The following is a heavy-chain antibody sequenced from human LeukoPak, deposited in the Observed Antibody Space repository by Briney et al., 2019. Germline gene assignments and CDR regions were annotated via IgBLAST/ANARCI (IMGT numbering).Heavy chain of an antibody. Sequence: PGGSLRLSCTASGFTFSDYYMNWIRQAPGKGLEWVSYISSSGSYTNYADSVKGRFTISRDNAKNSLFLQMNSLRDEDTAVYYCARDSDCSGGSCYPRYFQHWGQGTLVTVSS. CDR3: ARDSDCSGGSCYPRYFQH. J-gene: IGHJ1*01. CDR2: ISSSGSYT. CDR1: GFTFSDYY. D-gene: IGHD2-15*01. V-gene: IGHV3-11*06.